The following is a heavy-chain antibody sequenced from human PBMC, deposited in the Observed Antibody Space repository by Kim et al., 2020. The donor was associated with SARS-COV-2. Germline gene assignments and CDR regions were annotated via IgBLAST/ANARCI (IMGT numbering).Heavy chain of an antibody. V-gene: IGHV3-48*03. CDR1: GFTFSSYE. J-gene: IGHJ4*02. CDR3: APFPRWLQLLDSDY. Sequence: GGSLRLSCAASGFTFSSYEMNWVRQAPGKGLEWVSYISSSGSTIYYADSVKGRFTISRDNAKNSLYLQMNSLRAEDTAVYYCAPFPRWLQLLDSDYWGQGTLVTVSS. CDR2: ISSSGSTI. D-gene: IGHD5-12*01.